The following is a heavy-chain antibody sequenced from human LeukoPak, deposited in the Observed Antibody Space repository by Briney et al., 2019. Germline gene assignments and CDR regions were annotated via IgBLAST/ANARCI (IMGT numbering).Heavy chain of an antibody. Sequence: ASVKVSCKASGYXFTGYYIHWVRQAPGQGLEWMGWVNPNDGGTNYAQKFQGRVTMTWDTSITTAYMELSSLTSDDTAVYYCARDLDSSWTGYFQPWGQGTLVTVSS. D-gene: IGHD6-13*01. CDR3: ARDLDSSWTGYFQP. V-gene: IGHV1-2*02. CDR2: VNPNDGGT. J-gene: IGHJ1*01. CDR1: GYXFTGYY.